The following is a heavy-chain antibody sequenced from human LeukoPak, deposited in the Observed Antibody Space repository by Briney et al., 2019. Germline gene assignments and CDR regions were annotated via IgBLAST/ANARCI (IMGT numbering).Heavy chain of an antibody. CDR1: AHRFARSC. J-gene: IGHJ4*02. D-gene: IGHD2-15*01. V-gene: IGHV5-51*01. CDR2: IYTGASDT. CDR3: AGRGYCSGCNCHSPHFHY. Sequence: AGESLEISSIAPAHRFARSCSGCVRQMPGKGLEWMGIIYTGASDTRYSPSFQGQVTISADKSISTAYLQWSSLKASDTAMYYCAGRGYCSGCNCHSPHFHYWGQGTLVTVSS.